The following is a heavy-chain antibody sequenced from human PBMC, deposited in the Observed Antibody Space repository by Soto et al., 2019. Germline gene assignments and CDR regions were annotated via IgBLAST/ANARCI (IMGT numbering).Heavy chain of an antibody. CDR2: ISSSGSTI. CDR1: GFTFSSYE. J-gene: IGHJ4*02. Sequence: GGSLRLSCAASGFTFSSYEMNWVRQAPGKGLEWFSYISSSGSTIYYADSVKGRFTISRDNAKNSLYLQMNSLRAEDTAVYYCARDPSYCSGGSCYSYFDYWGQGTLVTVSS. V-gene: IGHV3-48*03. D-gene: IGHD2-15*01. CDR3: ARDPSYCSGGSCYSYFDY.